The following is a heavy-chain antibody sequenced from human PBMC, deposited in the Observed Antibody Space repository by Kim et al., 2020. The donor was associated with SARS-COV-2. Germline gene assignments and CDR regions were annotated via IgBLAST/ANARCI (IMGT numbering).Heavy chain of an antibody. CDR1: GFPFRNYW. Sequence: GGSLRLSCAASGFPFRNYWMHWVRQTPGKGLLWVSRINSAGSLVTYADSVKGRFTISRDNSKNTLYLQMNSLRAEDTAVYYCAAGLGDCLGQGTLVTVSS. J-gene: IGHJ4*02. CDR2: INSAGSLV. CDR3: AAGLGDC. D-gene: IGHD3-16*01. V-gene: IGHV3-74*03.